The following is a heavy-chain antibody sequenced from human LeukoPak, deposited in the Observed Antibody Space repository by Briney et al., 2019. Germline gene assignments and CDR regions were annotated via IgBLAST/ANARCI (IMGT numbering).Heavy chain of an antibody. CDR3: ARDLRNGMDV. CDR1: GGSISSGSYY. Sequence: SETLSLTCTVSGGSISSGSYYWSWIRQPAGKGLEWIGRIYTSGSTNYNPSLKSRVTISVDTSKNQFSLELSSVTAADTAVYYCARDLRNGMDVWGQGTTVTVSS. J-gene: IGHJ6*02. CDR2: IYTSGST. V-gene: IGHV4-61*02.